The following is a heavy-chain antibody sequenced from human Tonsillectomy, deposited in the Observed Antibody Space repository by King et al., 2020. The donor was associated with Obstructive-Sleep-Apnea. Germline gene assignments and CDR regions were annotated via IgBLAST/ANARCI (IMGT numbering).Heavy chain of an antibody. CDR1: GFTFSSYS. D-gene: IGHD3-16*01. CDR3: ARDNAQGLSDEYGRGFDY. Sequence: VQLVESGGGLVKPGGSLRLSCAASGFTFSSYSMNWVRQAPGKGLEWVSSISSSSSYMYYADSMKGRFTISRDNAKNSLYLQMNSLRAEDTAVYYCARDNAQGLSDEYGRGFDYWGQGTLVTVSS. V-gene: IGHV3-21*01. CDR2: ISSSSSYM. J-gene: IGHJ4*02.